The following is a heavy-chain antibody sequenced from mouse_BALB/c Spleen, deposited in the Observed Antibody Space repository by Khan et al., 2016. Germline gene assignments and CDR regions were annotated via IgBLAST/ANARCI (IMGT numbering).Heavy chain of an antibody. Sequence: VQLKESGPDLVKPSQSLSLTCTVTGFSITSDYSWHWIRQFPGNKLEWMGYIHYSGSTNYNPSLKSRISITRDTSKNQFFLQLNSVTTEYTATFYCARYYYGGAPWFAYCGQGTLVTVSA. J-gene: IGHJ3*01. V-gene: IGHV3-1*02. CDR3: ARYYYGGAPWFAY. CDR2: IHYSGST. D-gene: IGHD1-1*01. CDR1: GFSITSDYS.